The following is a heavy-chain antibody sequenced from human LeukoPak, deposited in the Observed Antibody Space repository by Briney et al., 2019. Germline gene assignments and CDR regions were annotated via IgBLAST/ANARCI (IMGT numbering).Heavy chain of an antibody. CDR2: INPNSGGT. Sequence: ASVNVSCKASGYTFTGYYMHWVRRAPGQGLEWMGWINPNSGGTNYAQKFQGWVTMTRDTSISTAYMELSRLRSDDTAVYYCARKMTSSYGMDVWGQGTTVTVSS. D-gene: IGHD6-13*01. CDR3: ARKMTSSYGMDV. V-gene: IGHV1-2*04. CDR1: GYTFTGYY. J-gene: IGHJ6*02.